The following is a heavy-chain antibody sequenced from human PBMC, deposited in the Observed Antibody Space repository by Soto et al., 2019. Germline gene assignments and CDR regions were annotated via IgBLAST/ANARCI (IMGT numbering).Heavy chain of an antibody. CDR2: ISSSSSTI. CDR3: ARDEDYIVVELGPYYMDV. J-gene: IGHJ6*03. CDR1: GFTFSSYS. Sequence: GGSLRLSCAASGFTFSSYSMNWVRQAPGKGLEWVSYISSSSSTIYYADSVKGRFTISRDNAKNSLYLQMNSLRAEDTAVYYCARDEDYIVVELGPYYMDVWGKGTTVTVSS. D-gene: IGHD2-15*01. V-gene: IGHV3-48*01.